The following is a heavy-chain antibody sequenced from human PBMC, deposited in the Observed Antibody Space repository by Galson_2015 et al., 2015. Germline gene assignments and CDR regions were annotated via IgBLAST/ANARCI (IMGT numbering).Heavy chain of an antibody. Sequence: SLRLSCAASGFPFTSHIMNWVRQAPGKGLEWVASISTSRAYIHYADSVKGRFSVSRDTAARSVNLPMNSLRAEDTAVYYCARTMDTAMITAGYYYYFYYMDAWGKGTAVTVSS. CDR1: GFPFTSHI. J-gene: IGHJ6*03. CDR3: ARTMDTAMITAGYYYYFYYMDA. D-gene: IGHD5-18*01. V-gene: IGHV3-21*01. CDR2: ISTSRAYI.